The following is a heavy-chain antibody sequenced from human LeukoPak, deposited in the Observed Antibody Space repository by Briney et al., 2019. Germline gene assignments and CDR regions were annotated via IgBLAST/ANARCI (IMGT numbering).Heavy chain of an antibody. J-gene: IGHJ6*04. Sequence: SSETLSLTCAVYGGSFSGYYWSWIRQPPGKGLEWIGEINHSGSTNYNPSLKSRVTISVDTSKNQFSLELSSVTAADTAVYYCARRVRYCSGGSCYRYFGRLDVWGKGTTVTISS. CDR1: GGSFSGYY. CDR3: ARRVRYCSGGSCYRYFGRLDV. D-gene: IGHD2-15*01. V-gene: IGHV4-34*01. CDR2: INHSGST.